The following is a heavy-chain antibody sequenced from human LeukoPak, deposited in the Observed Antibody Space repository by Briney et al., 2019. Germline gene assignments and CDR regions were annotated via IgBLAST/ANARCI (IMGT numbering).Heavy chain of an antibody. CDR2: TWYDGTNK. CDR3: ARALGYGYVLVPDFDY. CDR1: GFTFSTFG. V-gene: IGHV3-33*01. D-gene: IGHD5-18*01. J-gene: IGHJ4*02. Sequence: GGSLRLSCTASGFTFSTFGMHWVRQAPGRGLEWVAVTWYDGTNKYYADSVKGRFTISRDNSKNTLFLQMNSLRAEDTAVYYCARALGYGYVLVPDFDYWSQGTLVTVSS.